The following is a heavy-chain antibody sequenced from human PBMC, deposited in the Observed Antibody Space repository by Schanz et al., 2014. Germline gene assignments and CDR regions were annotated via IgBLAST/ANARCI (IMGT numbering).Heavy chain of an antibody. V-gene: IGHV1-46*03. Sequence: QVQLVQSGAEVKKPGASVKVSCKASGYTFVSYSMHWVRQAPGQGLEWMGMINPSGGSTTYAQKFQGRVTMTRDTSTSTVYMELSSLRSEDTAVYYCARDGVDAAAGGNYWGQGTLVTDSS. J-gene: IGHJ4*02. CDR1: GYTFVSYS. CDR3: ARDGVDAAAGGNY. CDR2: INPSGGST. D-gene: IGHD6-13*01.